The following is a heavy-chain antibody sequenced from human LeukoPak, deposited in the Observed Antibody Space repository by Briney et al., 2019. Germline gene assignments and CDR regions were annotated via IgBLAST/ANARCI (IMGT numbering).Heavy chain of an antibody. V-gene: IGHV1-18*01. CDR2: ISTYNGNT. CDR3: AGRSLYDSSGYYSPAFDI. D-gene: IGHD3-22*01. J-gene: IGHJ3*02. CDR1: GYTFTSYG. Sequence: ASVKVSCKASGYTFTSYGINWVRQAPGQGLEWMGWISTYNGNTNYARNLQGRVTMTTDTSTSTAYMELRSLRSDDTAVYYCAGRSLYDSSGYYSPAFDIWGQGTMVTVSS.